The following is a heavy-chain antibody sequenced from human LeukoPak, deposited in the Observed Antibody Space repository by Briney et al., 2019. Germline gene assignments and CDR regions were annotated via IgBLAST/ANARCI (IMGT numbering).Heavy chain of an antibody. CDR2: ISGSGGST. CDR3: AKVPTYYYDSTGYYYSDY. D-gene: IGHD3-22*01. J-gene: IGHJ4*02. CDR1: GFTFSSYA. V-gene: IGHV3-23*01. Sequence: PGGSLRLSCAASGFTFSSYAMSWVRQAPGKGLEWVSAISGSGGSTYYADSVKGRFTISRDNSENTLYLQMNSLRAEDTAVYYCAKVPTYYYDSTGYYYSDYWGQGTLVTVSS.